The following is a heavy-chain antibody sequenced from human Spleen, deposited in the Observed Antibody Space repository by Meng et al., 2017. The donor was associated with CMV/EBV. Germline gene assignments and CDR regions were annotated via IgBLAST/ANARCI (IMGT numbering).Heavy chain of an antibody. V-gene: IGHV3-30-3*01. J-gene: IGHJ4*02. CDR3: ARDSSAIDY. CDR2: LSYDGSNK. Sequence: GESLKISCAASGFTFSSYAMHWVRQAPGKGLEWVAVLSYDGSNKYYADSVKGRFTISRDNSKNTLYLQMNSLRAEDTAVYYCARDSSAIDYWGQGTLVTVSS. CDR1: GFTFSSYA. D-gene: IGHD6-19*01.